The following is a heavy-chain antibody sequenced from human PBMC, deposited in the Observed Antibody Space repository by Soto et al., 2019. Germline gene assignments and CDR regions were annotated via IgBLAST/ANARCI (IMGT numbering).Heavy chain of an antibody. Sequence: EVQLLESGGGLVQPGGSLSLSCAASGFTFSSYAMSWVRQAPGKGLEWVSAISGSGGSTYYADSVNGRFTISRDNSKNTLYLQMNSLRAEDTAVYYCAKAWGYCSSTSGADAFDIWGQGTMVTVSS. V-gene: IGHV3-23*01. CDR2: ISGSGGST. D-gene: IGHD2-2*01. J-gene: IGHJ3*02. CDR1: GFTFSSYA. CDR3: AKAWGYCSSTSGADAFDI.